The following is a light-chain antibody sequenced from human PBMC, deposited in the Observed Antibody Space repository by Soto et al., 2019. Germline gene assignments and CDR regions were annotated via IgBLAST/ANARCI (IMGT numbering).Light chain of an antibody. CDR1: QTISSW. Sequence: DIQMTQSPSTLSGSVGDRVTITCRASQTISSWLAWYQQKPGKAPKPLIYKASTLKSGVPSRFSGSGSGTEFTLTISSLQPDDFAVYYCQQYGSSGTFGQGTKVDIK. V-gene: IGKV1-5*03. CDR3: QQYGSSGT. J-gene: IGKJ1*01. CDR2: KAS.